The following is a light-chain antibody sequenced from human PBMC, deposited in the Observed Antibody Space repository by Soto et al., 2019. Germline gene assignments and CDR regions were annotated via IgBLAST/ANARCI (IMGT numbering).Light chain of an antibody. CDR3: SSYTSSSTPYV. J-gene: IGLJ1*01. CDR1: SSDVGGYNY. CDR2: DVS. Sequence: QSVVTQPASVSGSPGQSITISCTGTSSDVGGYNYVSWYQQHPGKAPKLMIYDVSNRPSGVSNRFSGSKSGNTASLTISGLQADDDADYYCSSYTSSSTPYVFGTGTKLTVL. V-gene: IGLV2-14*01.